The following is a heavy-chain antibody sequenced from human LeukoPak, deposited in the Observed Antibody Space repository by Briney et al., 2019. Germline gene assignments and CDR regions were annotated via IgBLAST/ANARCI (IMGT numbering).Heavy chain of an antibody. D-gene: IGHD3-22*01. J-gene: IGHJ4*02. CDR3: ARHPITRYYDSSGYSAAGPDY. CDR2: INPGDSDT. V-gene: IGHV5-51*01. CDR1: GYRFTTYW. Sequence: PGGSLKISCKGSGYRFTTYWIGWVRQMPGKGLEWMGIINPGDSDTRYSPSFQGQVTISADKSITTAYLLWSSLKASDTAMYYCARHPITRYYDSSGYSAAGPDYWGQGTLVTVSS.